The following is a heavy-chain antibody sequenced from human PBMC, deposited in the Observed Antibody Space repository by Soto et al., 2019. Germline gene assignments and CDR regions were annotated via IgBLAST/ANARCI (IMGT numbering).Heavy chain of an antibody. J-gene: IGHJ4*02. Sequence: EVQLLESGGDLVQPGGSLRLSCAASGFTFSSYAMSWVRQAPGKGLGWVSSISLGGGSTYFADSVKGRFTISRDNSKNSLSLQRNSLRPEDTAVYYCARPRSGSNGGKLDYWGQGPLVTVSS. CDR2: ISLGGGST. D-gene: IGHD1-26*01. V-gene: IGHV3-23*01. CDR1: GFTFSSYA. CDR3: ARPRSGSNGGKLDY.